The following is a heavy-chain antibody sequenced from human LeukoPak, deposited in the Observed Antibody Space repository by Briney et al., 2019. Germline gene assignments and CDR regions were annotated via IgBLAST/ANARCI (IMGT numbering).Heavy chain of an antibody. CDR1: GGSISSYY. D-gene: IGHD2-15*01. CDR2: IYYSGSA. CDR3: ARGPNGWWLRDGYYYYMDV. J-gene: IGHJ6*03. V-gene: IGHV4-59*01. Sequence: SETLSLTCTVSGGSISSYYWSWIRQPPGKGLEWIGYIYYSGSANYNPSLKSRVTISVDTSKNQFSLKLSSVTAADTAVYYCARGPNGWWLRDGYYYYMDVWGKGTTVTVSS.